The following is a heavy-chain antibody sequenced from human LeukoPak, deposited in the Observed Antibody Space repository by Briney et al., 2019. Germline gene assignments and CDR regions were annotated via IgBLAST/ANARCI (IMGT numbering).Heavy chain of an antibody. Sequence: GGSLRLSCAASGFTFSTYWMSWLRQVPGKGLEWVANINQDESQKYFVDSVKGRFTISRDNAKNSLYLQMNSLRVEDTTVYYCARGYWYFDLWGRGTLVTVSS. J-gene: IGHJ2*01. CDR2: INQDESQK. CDR1: GFTFSTYW. CDR3: ARGYWYFDL. V-gene: IGHV3-7*01.